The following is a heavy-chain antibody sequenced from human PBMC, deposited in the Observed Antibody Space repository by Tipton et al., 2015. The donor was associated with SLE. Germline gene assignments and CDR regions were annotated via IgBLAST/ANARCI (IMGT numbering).Heavy chain of an antibody. CDR1: GASMNSGSYS. D-gene: IGHD1-26*01. J-gene: IGHJ5*01. Sequence: TLSLTCSVSGASMNSGSYSWHWVRQPPGKALQWLVHIDSSGNTYYNPSLRSRVSISVDVARNQFSLTLNSVTAADTATYSCARETGTYYSTWFDSWGQGTLVTVSS. V-gene: IGHV4-61*09. CDR2: IDSSGNT. CDR3: ARETGTYYSTWFDS.